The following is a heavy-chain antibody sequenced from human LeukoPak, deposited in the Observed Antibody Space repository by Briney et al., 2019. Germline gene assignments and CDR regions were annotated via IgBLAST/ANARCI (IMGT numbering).Heavy chain of an antibody. CDR3: ARHIGGGIEDMDV. CDR1: GGSIGTYY. J-gene: IGHJ6*03. D-gene: IGHD3-16*02. CDR2: IYVTGT. V-gene: IGHV4-59*08. Sequence: PSETLSLTCTVFGGSIGTYYWIRVRQSPGPGLVWIGYIYVTGTSYNPYLQSRVTISVDRSRKQFFVNMTAVTAADTAVYYCARHIGGGIEDMDVWGRGTKVTVSS.